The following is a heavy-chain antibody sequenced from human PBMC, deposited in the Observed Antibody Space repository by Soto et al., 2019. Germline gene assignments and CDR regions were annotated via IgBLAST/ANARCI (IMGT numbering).Heavy chain of an antibody. J-gene: IGHJ5*02. D-gene: IGHD2-15*01. CDR1: GYTFTGYY. Sequence: ASVKVSCKASGYTFTGYYMHWVRQAPGQGLEWMGWINPNSGGTNYAQKFQGWVTMTRDTSISTAYMELSRLRSDDTAVYYCARLGGYCSGGSCYDNYNWFDPWGQGTLVTVSS. CDR2: INPNSGGT. CDR3: ARLGGYCSGGSCYDNYNWFDP. V-gene: IGHV1-2*04.